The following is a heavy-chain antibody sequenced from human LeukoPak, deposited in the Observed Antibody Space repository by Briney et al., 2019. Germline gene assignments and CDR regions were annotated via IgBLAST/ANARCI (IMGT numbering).Heavy chain of an antibody. Sequence: GASVKVSCKASGYTFTSYGISWVRQAPGQGLEWMGWISAYNGNTNYAQKLQGRVTMTTDTSTSTAYMELRSLRSDDTAVYYCARDRATMTTGGYYYGMDVWGQGTTVTVSS. V-gene: IGHV1-18*01. CDR2: ISAYNGNT. CDR1: GYTFTSYG. CDR3: ARDRATMTTGGYYYGMDV. D-gene: IGHD4-17*01. J-gene: IGHJ6*02.